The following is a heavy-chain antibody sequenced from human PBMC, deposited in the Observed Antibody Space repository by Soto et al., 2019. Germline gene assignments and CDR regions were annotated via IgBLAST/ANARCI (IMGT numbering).Heavy chain of an antibody. CDR3: ATLIKDIVLVPAAKGFQH. D-gene: IGHD2-2*01. J-gene: IGHJ1*01. CDR2: FDPEDGET. V-gene: IGHV1-24*01. CDR1: GYTLTELS. Sequence: AGVPVSRTVSGYTLTELSMHWVRQAPGKGLEWMGGFDPEDGETIYAQKFQGRVTMTEDTSTDTAYMELSSLRSEDTAVYYCATLIKDIVLVPAAKGFQHWGQGTLVTVSS.